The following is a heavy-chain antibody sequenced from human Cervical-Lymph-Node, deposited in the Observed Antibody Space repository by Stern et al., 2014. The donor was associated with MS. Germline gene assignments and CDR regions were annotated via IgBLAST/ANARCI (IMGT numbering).Heavy chain of an antibody. J-gene: IGHJ4*02. CDR1: GFTFSDYY. D-gene: IGHD6-19*01. Sequence: VHLVESGGGFVKPGGSLRLSCAASGFTFSDYYMSWLRQDPGKGLEWVSYISSSGSTIYYADSVKGRFTISRDNAKNSLYLQMNSLRAEDTAVYYCARDSPSWGWCFDYWGQGTLVTVSS. CDR3: ARDSPSWGWCFDY. V-gene: IGHV3-11*01. CDR2: ISSSGSTI.